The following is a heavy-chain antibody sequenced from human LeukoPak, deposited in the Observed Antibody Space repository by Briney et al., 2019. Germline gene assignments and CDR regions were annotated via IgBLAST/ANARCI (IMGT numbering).Heavy chain of an antibody. CDR1: GFTFSSYW. Sequence: GGSLRLSCAASGFTFSSYWMHWVRQAPGKGLEWVANIKEDGSRKNYVDSVKGRFTISRDNAKNLLYLQMNSLRAEDTAVYYCATPLDYYDSSGYHQGGDWGQGTLVTVSS. CDR3: ATPLDYYDSSGYHQGGD. J-gene: IGHJ4*02. V-gene: IGHV3-7*03. CDR2: IKEDGSRK. D-gene: IGHD3-22*01.